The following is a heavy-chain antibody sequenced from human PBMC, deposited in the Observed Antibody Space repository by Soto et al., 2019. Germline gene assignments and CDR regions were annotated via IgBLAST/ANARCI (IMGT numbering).Heavy chain of an antibody. CDR2: IYWDDDK. Sequence: QITLKESGPTLVKPTQTLTLTCTFSGFSLSTSGVGVGWIGQPPGKALEWLALIYWDDDKRYSPSLKSRLTITKHTSKNQVVLTMTNMDPVDTATYYCAHRSIAAAGTDAFDIWGQGTMVTVSS. J-gene: IGHJ3*02. CDR1: GFSLSTSGVG. CDR3: AHRSIAAAGTDAFDI. D-gene: IGHD6-13*01. V-gene: IGHV2-5*02.